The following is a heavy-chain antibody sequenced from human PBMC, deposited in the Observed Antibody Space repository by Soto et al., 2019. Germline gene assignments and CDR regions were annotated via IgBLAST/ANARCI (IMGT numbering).Heavy chain of an antibody. Sequence: PSETLSLTCTVSGGSISNYYWSWIRQPPGKGLEWIGYIYYSGSTNYNPSLKSRVTISVVTSKIQFSLKLSSVTAADTAEYYCARARGYSNLFDPCGQRSLVSVSS. CDR1: GGSISNYY. J-gene: IGHJ5*02. V-gene: IGHV4-59*01. CDR3: ARARGYSNLFDP. CDR2: IYYSGST. D-gene: IGHD1-1*01.